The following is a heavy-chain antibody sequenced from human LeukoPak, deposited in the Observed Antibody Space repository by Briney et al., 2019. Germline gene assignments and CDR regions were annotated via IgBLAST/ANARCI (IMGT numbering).Heavy chain of an antibody. CDR1: GGSFSGHY. CDR2: INHSGST. J-gene: IGHJ4*02. V-gene: IGHV4-34*01. CDR3: ARLVCGGDCYSDY. D-gene: IGHD2-21*02. Sequence: SETLSLTCAVYGGSFSGHYWSWIRQPPGKGLEWIGEINHSGSTNYNPSLKSRVTTSVDTSKNQFSLKLSSVTAADTAVYYCARLVCGGDCYSDYWGQGTLVTVSS.